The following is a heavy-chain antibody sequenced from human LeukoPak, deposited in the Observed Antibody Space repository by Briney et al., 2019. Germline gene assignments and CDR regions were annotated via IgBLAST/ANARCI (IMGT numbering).Heavy chain of an antibody. V-gene: IGHV1-18*01. J-gene: IGHJ4*02. CDR3: ARDTLMDILTPPDY. D-gene: IGHD3-9*01. CDR1: RYTLTSYV. Sequence: ASVKDSCKASRYTLTSYVISWVRQAPGQGLEWMGCISAYNGNTNYAQKLQGRVTMTTDTSTSTAYMGMRRLRSDDTAVYYCARDTLMDILTPPDYWGQGTLVTVSS. CDR2: ISAYNGNT.